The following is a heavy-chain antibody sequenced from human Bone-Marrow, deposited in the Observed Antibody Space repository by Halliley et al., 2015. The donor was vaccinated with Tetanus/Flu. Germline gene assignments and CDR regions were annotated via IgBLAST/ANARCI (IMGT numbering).Heavy chain of an antibody. CDR3: ARRERVCSDGECTPLYFDS. V-gene: IGHV5-51*01. D-gene: IGHD2-8*01. CDR2: YPDDSDV. J-gene: IGHJ4*02. Sequence: YPDDSDVRYSPSFQGQVTFSVDKSIRTAYLQWSSLKASDTAIYYCARRERVCSDGECTPLYFDSWGQGTHVTVSS.